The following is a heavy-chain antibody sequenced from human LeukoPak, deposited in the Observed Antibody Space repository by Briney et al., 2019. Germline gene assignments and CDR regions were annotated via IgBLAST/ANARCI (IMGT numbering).Heavy chain of an antibody. V-gene: IGHV3-30*04. D-gene: IGHD3-10*01. CDR3: AKDQPLVTMVRGVIHY. J-gene: IGHJ4*02. CDR2: ISYDGSNK. CDR1: GFTFSSYA. Sequence: GGSLRLSCAASGFTFSSYAMHWVRQAPGKGLEWVAVISYDGSNKYYADSVKGRFTISRDNSKNTLYLQMNSLRAEDTAVYYCAKDQPLVTMVRGVIHYWGQGTLVTVSS.